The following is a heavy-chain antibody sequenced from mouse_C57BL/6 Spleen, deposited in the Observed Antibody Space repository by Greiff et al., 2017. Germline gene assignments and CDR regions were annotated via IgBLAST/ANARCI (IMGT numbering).Heavy chain of an antibody. V-gene: IGHV1-50*01. CDR1: GYTFTSYW. CDR3: ARTLVANAMDY. J-gene: IGHJ4*01. Sequence: VKLQQPGAELVKPGASVKLSCKASGYTFTSYWMQWVKQRPGQGLEWIGEIDPSDSYTNYNQKFKGKATLTVDTSSSTAYMQLSSLTSEDSAVYYCARTLVANAMDYWGQGTSVTVSS. CDR2: IDPSDSYT. D-gene: IGHD1-1*01.